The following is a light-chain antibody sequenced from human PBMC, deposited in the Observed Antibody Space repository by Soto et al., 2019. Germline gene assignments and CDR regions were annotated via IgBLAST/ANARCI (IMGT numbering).Light chain of an antibody. CDR2: GAS. CDR1: QSVRNNY. CDR3: QPYGTSPYT. J-gene: IGKJ2*01. V-gene: IGKV3-20*01. Sequence: ETVLTQSPGTLSLSPGERATLSCRASQSVRNNYLAWYQQKPGQAPRLLIYGASGRATGTPDRFSGSGSGTDFTLTISRLEPEDFAVYYCQPYGTSPYTFGQGTKLEI.